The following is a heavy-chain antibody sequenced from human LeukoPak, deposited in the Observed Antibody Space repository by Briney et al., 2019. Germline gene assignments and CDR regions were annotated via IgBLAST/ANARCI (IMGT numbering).Heavy chain of an antibody. CDR3: ARPVPSRLGWFDP. V-gene: IGHV4-34*01. Sequence: SETLSLTCAVYGGSFSGYYWSWIRQPPGKGLEWIGEINHSGSTYYNPSLKSRVSISVHTSKNQFSLKLRSVTAADTAVYYCARPVPSRLGWFDPWGQGTLVTVSS. CDR2: INHSGST. J-gene: IGHJ5*02. D-gene: IGHD1-1*01. CDR1: GGSFSGYY.